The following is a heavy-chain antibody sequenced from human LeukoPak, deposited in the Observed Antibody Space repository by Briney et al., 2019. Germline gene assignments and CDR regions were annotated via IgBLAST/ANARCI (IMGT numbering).Heavy chain of an antibody. D-gene: IGHD1-26*01. CDR1: GYTFTSYA. J-gene: IGHJ4*02. CDR3: ARDSGSGNNDY. Sequence: ASVKVSCTASGYTFTSYAIHWVRQAPGQRLEWMGWISAGNGNTKYLQNFQGRVTFISNTSATTAFMELSSLRSEDAAVYYCARDSGSGNNDYWGQGTLVTVSS. CDR2: ISAGNGNT. V-gene: IGHV1-3*01.